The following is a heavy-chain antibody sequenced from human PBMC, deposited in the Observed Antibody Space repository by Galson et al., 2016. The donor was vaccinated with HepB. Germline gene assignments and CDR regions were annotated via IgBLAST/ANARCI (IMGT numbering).Heavy chain of an antibody. D-gene: IGHD5/OR15-5a*01. V-gene: IGHV3-21*01. Sequence: SLRLSCAASGFTFSSYGMNWVRQAPGRGLDWVSSISSSSSYIYYADSVKGRFTISRDNAKNSLYLQMNSLRAEDTAVYYCARGVPSGYSVYDYNYYYGMDVWGQGTTVSVS. CDR3: ARGVPSGYSVYDYNYYYGMDV. J-gene: IGHJ6*02. CDR1: GFTFSSYG. CDR2: ISSSSSYI.